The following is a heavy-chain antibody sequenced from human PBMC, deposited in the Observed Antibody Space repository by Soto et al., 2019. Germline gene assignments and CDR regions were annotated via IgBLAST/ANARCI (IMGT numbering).Heavy chain of an antibody. CDR3: ARDQTTGDWFDA. CDR2: INGDGSST. D-gene: IGHD4-17*01. Sequence: PGGSLRLSCGASGFAFSSYYMHWVRQAPGKGLVWVSRINGDGSSTNYADSVKGRFTTSRDNAKNTVYLQMNSLRADDTAVYYCARDQTTGDWFDAWGQGTLVTVSS. J-gene: IGHJ5*02. V-gene: IGHV3-74*01. CDR1: GFAFSSYY.